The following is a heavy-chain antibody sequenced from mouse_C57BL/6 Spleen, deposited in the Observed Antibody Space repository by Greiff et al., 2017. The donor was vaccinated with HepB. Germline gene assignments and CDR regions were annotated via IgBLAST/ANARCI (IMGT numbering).Heavy chain of an antibody. Sequence: EVKVEESGGGLVQPGGSMKLSCVASGFTFNNYWMNWVRQSPEKGLEWVAQIRLKSDNYATHYAESVKGRFTISRDDSKSSVYLQMNNLRAEDTGIYYCTFYDYDFPFDYWGQGTTLTVSS. CDR1: GFTFNNYW. J-gene: IGHJ2*01. D-gene: IGHD2-4*01. CDR3: TFYDYDFPFDY. V-gene: IGHV6-3*01. CDR2: IRLKSDNYAT.